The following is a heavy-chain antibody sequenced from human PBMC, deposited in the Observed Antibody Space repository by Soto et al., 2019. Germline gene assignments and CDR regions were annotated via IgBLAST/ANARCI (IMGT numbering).Heavy chain of an antibody. V-gene: IGHV3-30-3*01. D-gene: IGHD1-26*01. CDR1: GCTFSRYA. CDR2: ISYDGSNK. J-gene: IGHJ4*02. CDR3: ARERGGATNY. Sequence: PVGYLRLSFAGSGCTFSRYAMDWVLQAPGKVLEWVAVISYDGSNKYYADYVKGRFTIYRDNSKNTLYLQMNRLRAEDTAVYYCARERGGATNYWGQGTLVTVSS.